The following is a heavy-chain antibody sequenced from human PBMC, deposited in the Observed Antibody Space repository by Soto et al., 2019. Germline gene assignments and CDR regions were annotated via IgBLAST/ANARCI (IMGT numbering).Heavy chain of an antibody. CDR2: ISGSGGST. Sequence: GGSLRLSCAASGFTFSSYVMNWVRQAPGKGLEWVSVISGSGGSTYYADSVKGRFTISRDNSKNTLYLQMNSLRAEDTAVYYCARRASGRFFDYWGQGTLVTVSS. D-gene: IGHD6-19*01. J-gene: IGHJ4*02. CDR1: GFTFSSYV. CDR3: ARRASGRFFDY. V-gene: IGHV3-23*01.